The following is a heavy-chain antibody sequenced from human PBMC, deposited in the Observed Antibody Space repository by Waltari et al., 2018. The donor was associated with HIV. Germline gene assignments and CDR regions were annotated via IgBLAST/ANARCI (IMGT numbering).Heavy chain of an antibody. CDR2: VYGRGGT. Sequence: QVQLQESGPGLVKPSETLSLICSVSGDSISNNYWSWIRQPAGKRMEWIGRVYGRGGTNYTPSLGGRVTVSADTAKNQFSLKLSAVTAADTAVYYCARDKFDSTGFYHWFDPWGPGTRVTVSS. J-gene: IGHJ5*02. CDR1: GDSISNNY. D-gene: IGHD3-9*01. CDR3: ARDKFDSTGFYHWFDP. V-gene: IGHV4-4*07.